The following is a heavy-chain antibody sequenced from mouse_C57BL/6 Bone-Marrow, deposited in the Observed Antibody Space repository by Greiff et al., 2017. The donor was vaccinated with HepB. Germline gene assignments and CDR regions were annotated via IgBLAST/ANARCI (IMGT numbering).Heavy chain of an antibody. J-gene: IGHJ3*01. V-gene: IGHV1-80*01. CDR2: IYPGDGDT. CDR1: GYAFSSYW. D-gene: IGHD2-4*01. CDR3: AGGFYDYDEGFAY. Sequence: VQLQQSGAELVKPGASVKISCKASGYAFSSYWMNWVKQRPGKGLEWIGQIYPGDGDTNYNGKFKGKATLTADKSSSTAYMQLSSLTSEDSAVYFCAGGFYDYDEGFAYWGQGTLVTVSA.